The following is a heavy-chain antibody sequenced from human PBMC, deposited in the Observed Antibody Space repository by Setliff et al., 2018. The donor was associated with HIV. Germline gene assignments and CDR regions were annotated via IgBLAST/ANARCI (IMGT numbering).Heavy chain of an antibody. CDR3: AHRLSYYDTSGYYSYYFDY. J-gene: IGHJ4*02. CDR2: IYWNDDK. Sequence: GPTLVNPTQTLTLTCTFSGFSLSTSGVGVGWIRQPPGKALEWLALIYWNDDKRYSPSLKSRLTITKDTSKNQVVLTMTNMDPVDTATYYCAHRLSYYDTSGYYSYYFDYWGQGTLVTVSS. V-gene: IGHV2-5*01. CDR1: GFSLSTSGVG. D-gene: IGHD3-22*01.